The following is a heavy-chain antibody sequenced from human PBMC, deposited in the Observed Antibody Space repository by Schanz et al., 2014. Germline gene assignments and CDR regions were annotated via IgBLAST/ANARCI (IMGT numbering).Heavy chain of an antibody. CDR2: MIGSGSSV. CDR3: AKDGRLPYYGTGSDFDY. CDR1: GFSFSNYS. Sequence: EVQLVESGGSLVQPGGSLRLSCVASGFSFSNYSMNWVRQAPGKGLEWVSRMIGSGSSVFYADSVKGRFTISRDNLKNTVYLQMNSLRAGDTAVYYCAKDGRLPYYGTGSDFDYWGQGTLVAVSS. J-gene: IGHJ4*02. D-gene: IGHD3-22*01. V-gene: IGHV3-23*04.